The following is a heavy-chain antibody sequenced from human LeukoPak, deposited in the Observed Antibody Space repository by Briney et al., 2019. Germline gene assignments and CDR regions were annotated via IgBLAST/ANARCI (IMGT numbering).Heavy chain of an antibody. V-gene: IGHV3-21*01. CDR2: ITTSGSYM. Sequence: GGSLRLSCAASGFTFSSYSMNWVRQAPGKGLEWVSSITTSGSYMYYGDSLKGRFTISRDNAKNSLFLQMNSLRAEDTAVYYCARGDPSLNDAFDIWGQGTMVTVSS. CDR1: GFTFSSYS. CDR3: ARGDPSLNDAFDI. J-gene: IGHJ3*02.